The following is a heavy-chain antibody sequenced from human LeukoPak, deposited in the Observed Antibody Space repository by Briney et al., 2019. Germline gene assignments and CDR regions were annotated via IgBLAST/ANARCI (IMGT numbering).Heavy chain of an antibody. CDR1: GGSISSSSYY. CDR2: IYYSGST. D-gene: IGHD4-23*01. Sequence: PSETLSLTCTVSGGSISSSSYYWGWIRQPPGKGLEWIGSIYYSGSTYYNPSLKSRVTISVDTSKNQFSLKLSSVTAADTAVYYCAREGWELDFFDPWGQGTLVTVSS. CDR3: AREGWELDFFDP. V-gene: IGHV4-39*07. J-gene: IGHJ5*02.